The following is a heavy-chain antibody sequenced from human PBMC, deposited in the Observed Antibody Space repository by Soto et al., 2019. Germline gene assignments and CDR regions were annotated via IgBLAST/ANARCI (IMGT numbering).Heavy chain of an antibody. V-gene: IGHV4-59*08. Sequence: KSSETLSLTCTVSGGSISSYYWSWIRQPPGKGLEWIGYIYYSGSTNYNPSLKSRVPISVDTSKNQFSLKLSSVTAADTAVYYCARGYCSGTSCYGARDYFDYRGQGTLVSVS. CDR2: IYYSGST. D-gene: IGHD2-2*01. CDR1: GGSISSYY. J-gene: IGHJ4*02. CDR3: ARGYCSGTSCYGARDYFDY.